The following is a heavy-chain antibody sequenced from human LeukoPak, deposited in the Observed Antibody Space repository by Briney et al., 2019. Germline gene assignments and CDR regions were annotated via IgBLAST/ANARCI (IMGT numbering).Heavy chain of an antibody. Sequence: SETLSLTCTVSGGSVSSDNYYWSWIRQPAGKGLEWIGYMYCSGGTKYNPSLKSRVTISVETSKNQLSLKLSSVTAADTAVYYCARVSRTVTPESTVYYNTYWGQGTLVTVTS. V-gene: IGHV4-61*01. D-gene: IGHD3-9*01. CDR3: ARVSRTVTPESTVYYNTY. CDR1: GGSVSSDNYY. J-gene: IGHJ4*02. CDR2: MYCSGGT.